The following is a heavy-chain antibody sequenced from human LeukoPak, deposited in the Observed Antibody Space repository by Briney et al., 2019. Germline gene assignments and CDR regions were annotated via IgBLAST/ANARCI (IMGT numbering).Heavy chain of an antibody. D-gene: IGHD6-6*01. Sequence: ASVKVSCKASGGTFSSYAISWVRQAPGQGLEWMGGIIPIFGTANYAQKFQGRVTITADESTSTAYMELSSLRSEDTAVYYCARGAARPSQYFPHWGQGTLVTVSS. J-gene: IGHJ1*01. CDR2: IIPIFGTA. CDR1: GGTFSSYA. CDR3: ARGAARPSQYFPH. V-gene: IGHV1-69*01.